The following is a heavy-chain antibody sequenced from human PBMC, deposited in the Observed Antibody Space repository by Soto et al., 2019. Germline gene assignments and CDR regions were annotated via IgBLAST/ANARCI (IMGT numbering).Heavy chain of an antibody. V-gene: IGHV4-59*01. J-gene: IGHJ4*02. CDR1: GDSISSYY. D-gene: IGHD3-16*01. CDR3: ARGLIQKIDY. CDR2: IYYSGST. Sequence: SETLSLTCTVSGDSISSYYWSWIRQPPGKGLEWIGYIYYSGSTNYNPSLKSRVTISVDTSKNQFSLKLSSVTAADTAVYYCARGLIQKIDYWGQGTLVTVSS.